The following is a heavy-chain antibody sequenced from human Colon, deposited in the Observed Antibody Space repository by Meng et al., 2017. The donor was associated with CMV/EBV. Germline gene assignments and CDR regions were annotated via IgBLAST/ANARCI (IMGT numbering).Heavy chain of an antibody. Sequence: GESLKISCAASGSGSTLSGSDLHWVRHVSGKGLEWLGHIRSKANNYATAYTASLKGKFIISRDDSKNTAYLQMNSLKTEDTAVYYCARQYLRYYYYGIDVWGQGTTVTVSS. V-gene: IGHV3-73*01. CDR1: GSGSTLSGSD. CDR3: ARQYLRYYYYGIDV. J-gene: IGHJ6*02. CDR2: IRSKANNYAT.